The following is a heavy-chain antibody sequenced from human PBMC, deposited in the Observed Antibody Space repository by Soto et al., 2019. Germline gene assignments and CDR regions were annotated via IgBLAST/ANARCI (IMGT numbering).Heavy chain of an antibody. V-gene: IGHV4-31*02. CDR1: GGSISSGGYY. CDR3: ARLYGDCFEY. J-gene: IGHJ4*02. Sequence: SETLSLTCSVSGGSISSGGYYWSWIRQHPGKGLEWIGYIYYSGSTYYNPSLKSRVTISVDTSKNQFSLKLSSVTAADTAVYYCARLYGDCFEYWGQGTLVTVSS. CDR2: IYYSGST. D-gene: IGHD4-17*01.